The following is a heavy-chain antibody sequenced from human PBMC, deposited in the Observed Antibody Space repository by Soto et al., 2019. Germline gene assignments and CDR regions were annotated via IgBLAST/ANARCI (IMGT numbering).Heavy chain of an antibody. CDR3: ARPYVEVAVNDAFDI. CDR2: IGTHADTT. CDR1: GFTFSTYA. Sequence: EVQLLESGGGLVQPGGSLRLSCAASGFTFSTYALTWVRQAPGKGLEWVSSIGTHADTTYYVDSVKGRFIISRDNSKNTVYLQMSSLSAEDTAVYYCARPYVEVAVNDAFDIWGRGTMVTVSS. J-gene: IGHJ3*02. D-gene: IGHD3-16*01. V-gene: IGHV3-23*01.